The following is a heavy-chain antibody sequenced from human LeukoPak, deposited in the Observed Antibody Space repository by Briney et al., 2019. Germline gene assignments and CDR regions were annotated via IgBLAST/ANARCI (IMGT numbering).Heavy chain of an antibody. J-gene: IGHJ4*02. Sequence: PGGSLRLSCAAAGFTFSSYWMHWVRQAPGKGLVWVSRINSDGSSTSYADSVKGRFTISRDNAKNTLYLQMNSLRAEDTAVYYCARSSYSNGEANDYWGQGTLVTVSS. D-gene: IGHD4-11*01. CDR1: GFTFSSYW. V-gene: IGHV3-74*01. CDR2: INSDGSST. CDR3: ARSSYSNGEANDY.